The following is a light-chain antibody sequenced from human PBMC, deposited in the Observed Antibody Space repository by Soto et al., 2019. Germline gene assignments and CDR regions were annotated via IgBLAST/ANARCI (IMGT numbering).Light chain of an antibody. V-gene: IGLV2-14*03. J-gene: IGLJ1*01. CDR2: NVN. CDR3: SSYTPSSTYV. Sequence: TSSDVGGYNSVSWYQHHPGKAPKLLIYNVNSRPSWVSDRFSGSKSGNTASLTISGFQVEDEADYYCSSYTPSSTYVFGPGTKVTVL. CDR1: SSDVGGYNS.